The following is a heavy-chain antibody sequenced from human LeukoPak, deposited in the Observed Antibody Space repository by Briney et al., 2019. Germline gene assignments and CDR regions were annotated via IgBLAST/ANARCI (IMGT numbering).Heavy chain of an antibody. CDR1: GESLNGHY. J-gene: IGHJ5*02. V-gene: IGHV4-34*01. Sequence: PSETLSLTCAVYGESLNGHYWSWIRQSPGKGLEWIGEGNDGGGTKFNPSLKSRVTISADTSKNQFSLKLSSVTAADTAVYHCAKNGQSGFSFDPWGQGTLVTVSS. CDR3: AKNGQSGFSFDP. CDR2: GNDGGGT. D-gene: IGHD1-26*01.